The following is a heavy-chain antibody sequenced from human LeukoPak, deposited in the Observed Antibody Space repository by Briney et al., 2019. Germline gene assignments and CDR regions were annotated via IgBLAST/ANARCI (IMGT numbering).Heavy chain of an antibody. CDR2: IYYSGST. D-gene: IGHD3-16*02. CDR1: GGSISSYY. V-gene: IGHV4-59*12. CDR3: ARIPDYDYVWGSYRYPGMDV. J-gene: IGHJ6*02. Sequence: SETLSLTCTVSGGSISSYYWSWIRQPPGKGLEWIGYIYYSGSTNYNPSLKSRVTISVDTSKNQFSLKLSSVTAADTAVYYCARIPDYDYVWGSYRYPGMDVWGQGTTVTVSS.